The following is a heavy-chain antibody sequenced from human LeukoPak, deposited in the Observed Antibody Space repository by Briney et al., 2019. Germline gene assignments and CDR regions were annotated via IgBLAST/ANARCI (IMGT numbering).Heavy chain of an antibody. Sequence: GGSLRLSCAASEFSVGSNYMTWVRQAPGKGLEWVANIKQDGSDKYYVDSVKGRFTISRDNAKNSLYLQMNSLRAEDTAVYYCAREAEQLFTLPDYWGQGTLVTVSS. V-gene: IGHV3-7*01. CDR1: EFSVGSNY. CDR3: AREAEQLFTLPDY. J-gene: IGHJ4*02. CDR2: IKQDGSDK. D-gene: IGHD6-13*01.